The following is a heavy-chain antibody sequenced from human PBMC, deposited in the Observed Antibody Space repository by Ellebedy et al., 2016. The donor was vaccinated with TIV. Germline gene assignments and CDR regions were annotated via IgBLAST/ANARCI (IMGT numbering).Heavy chain of an antibody. CDR1: GFTFSSYS. V-gene: IGHV3-7*01. CDR3: ARDQWLGRAYYFDY. J-gene: IGHJ4*02. CDR2: IKQDGSET. D-gene: IGHD6-19*01. Sequence: GGSLRLSCAASGFTFSSYSMNWVRQAPGKGLEWVANIKQDGSETYYIDSVKGRFVISRDNAKNSLYLQMNSLSDDDTATYYCARDQWLGRAYYFDYWGQGTLVTVSS.